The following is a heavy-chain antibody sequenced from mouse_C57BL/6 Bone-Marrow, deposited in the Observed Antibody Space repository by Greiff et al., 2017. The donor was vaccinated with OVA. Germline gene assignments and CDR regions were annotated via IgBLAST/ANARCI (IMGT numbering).Heavy chain of an antibody. CDR2: IYPGDGDT. CDR3: ARLFYYGNYVDY. J-gene: IGHJ2*01. Sequence: VQLQQSGAELVKPGASVKISCKASGYAFSSYWMNWVKQRPGKGLEWIGQIYPGDGDTNYNGKFKGKATLTADKSSSTAYMQLSSLTSEDSAVYFCARLFYYGNYVDYWGQGTTLTVSS. CDR1: GYAFSSYW. D-gene: IGHD2-1*01. V-gene: IGHV1-80*01.